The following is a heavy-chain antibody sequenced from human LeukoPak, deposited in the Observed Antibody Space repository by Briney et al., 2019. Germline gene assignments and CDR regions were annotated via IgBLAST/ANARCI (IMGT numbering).Heavy chain of an antibody. J-gene: IGHJ4*02. D-gene: IGHD2-2*01. CDR3: TCLSTQPWFDY. Sequence: SVKVSCKASGGTFSSYAISWVRQAPGQGLEWMGRIIPILGIANYAQKFQGRVTITADESTSTAYMELSSLRSEDTAVYYCTCLSTQPWFDYWGQGTLVTVSS. CDR2: IIPILGIA. V-gene: IGHV1-69*04. CDR1: GGTFSSYA.